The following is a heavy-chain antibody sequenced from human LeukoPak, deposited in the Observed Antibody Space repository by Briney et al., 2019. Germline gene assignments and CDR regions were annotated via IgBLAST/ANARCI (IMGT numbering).Heavy chain of an antibody. CDR3: AREPLPYYYDSSGYPRSYFDY. Sequence: SETLSLTCTVSGGSISSSSYYWGWIRQPPGKGLEWIGSIYYSGSTYYNPSLKSRVTISVDTSKNQFSLKLSSVTAADTAVYYCAREPLPYYYDSSGYPRSYFDYWGQGTLVTVSS. D-gene: IGHD3-22*01. J-gene: IGHJ4*02. CDR2: IYYSGST. CDR1: GGSISSSSYY. V-gene: IGHV4-39*07.